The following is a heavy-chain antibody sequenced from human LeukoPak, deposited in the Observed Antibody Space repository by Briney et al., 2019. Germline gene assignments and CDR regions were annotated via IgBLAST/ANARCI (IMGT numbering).Heavy chain of an antibody. V-gene: IGHV3-23*01. J-gene: IGHJ4*02. D-gene: IGHD1-26*01. CDR2: ISGSGGST. Sequence: GGSLRLSCAASGFSFSDYAMSWVRQAPGKGLEWVSAISGSGGSTYYADSVKGRFTIPRDNSKNTLFLQMNSLRAENTAVYYCARGVSSFGDYWGQGTLVTVSS. CDR3: ARGVSSFGDY. CDR1: GFSFSDYA.